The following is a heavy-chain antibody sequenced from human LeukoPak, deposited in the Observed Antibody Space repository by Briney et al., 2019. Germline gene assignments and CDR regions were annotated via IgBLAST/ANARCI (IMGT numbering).Heavy chain of an antibody. V-gene: IGHV5-51*04. CDR2: IYPGDSDT. CDR3: ARSLGTYSSGYYTHHFDY. D-gene: IGHD3-22*01. J-gene: IGHJ4*02. Sequence: PGESLKISCKVSRYSFTTYWIGWVRHMPGKGLEWMGIIYPGDSDTRYSPSLQGQVTISVDKPISTAHLQWSSPKASDTAMHYCARSLGTYSSGYYTHHFDYWGPGTLVTVSS. CDR1: RYSFTTYW.